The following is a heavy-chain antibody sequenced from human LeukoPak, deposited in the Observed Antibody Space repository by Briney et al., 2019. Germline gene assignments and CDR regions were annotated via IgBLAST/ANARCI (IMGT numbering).Heavy chain of an antibody. D-gene: IGHD3-9*01. V-gene: IGHV4-59*12. CDR1: GGSISRYY. CDR2: IYYSGSA. Sequence: SETLSLTCTVSGGSISRYYWTWIRKPPGKGLDRIGYIYYSGSANYNPSLKSRVTISLETSKNQFSLRLSSVTDADTAIYYCGKTDIYFNPIDYWGPGSLVTVSS. CDR3: GKTDIYFNPIDY. J-gene: IGHJ4*02.